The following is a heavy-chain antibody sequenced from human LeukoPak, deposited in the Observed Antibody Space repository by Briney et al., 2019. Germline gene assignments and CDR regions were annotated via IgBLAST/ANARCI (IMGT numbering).Heavy chain of an antibody. J-gene: IGHJ4*02. CDR3: ARGVEPLAANTLAY. V-gene: IGHV3-53*01. CDR1: GFTVITND. CDR2: LYSDGNT. Sequence: GGSLRLSCAASGFTVITNDMTWVRQAPGKGLEWVSVLYSDGNTKYADSVQGRFTISRDNSKITLYLEMNSLSPDDTAVYYCARGVEPLAANTLAYWGQGTLVTVSS. D-gene: IGHD1-14*01.